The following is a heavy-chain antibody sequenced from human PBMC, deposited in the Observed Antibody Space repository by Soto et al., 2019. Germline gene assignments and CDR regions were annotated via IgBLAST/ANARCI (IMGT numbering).Heavy chain of an antibody. Sequence: QVQLQQWGAGLLKPSETLSLTCAVYGGSFSGYYWSWIRQPPGKGLEWIGEINHSGSTNYNPSLKSRVTISVDTSKNQFSLKLSSVTAADTAVYYCARGRYSGSYYLPYYYGMDVWGQGTTVTVSS. D-gene: IGHD1-26*01. CDR3: ARGRYSGSYYLPYYYGMDV. V-gene: IGHV4-34*01. CDR1: GGSFSGYY. CDR2: INHSGST. J-gene: IGHJ6*02.